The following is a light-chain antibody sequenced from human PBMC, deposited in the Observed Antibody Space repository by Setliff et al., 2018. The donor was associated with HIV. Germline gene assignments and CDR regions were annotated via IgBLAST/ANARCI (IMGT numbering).Light chain of an antibody. CDR2: EVS. CDR3: CSYAGSSTFV. Sequence: QSALAQPASVSGSPGQSITISCTGTSSDVGGYNYVSWYQQHPGKAPELMIYEVSKRPSGVSNRFSGSKSGNTASLTISGLQAEDEADYYCCSYAGSSTFVFGTGTKVTVL. J-gene: IGLJ1*01. V-gene: IGLV2-23*02. CDR1: SSDVGGYNY.